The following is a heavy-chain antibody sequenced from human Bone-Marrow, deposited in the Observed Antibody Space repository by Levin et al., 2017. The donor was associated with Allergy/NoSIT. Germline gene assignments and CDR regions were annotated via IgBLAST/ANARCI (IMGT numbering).Heavy chain of an antibody. CDR1: GYSISSGSY. V-gene: IGHV4-38-2*01. CDR3: AMHKNYFDS. CDR2: VYHTGNT. Sequence: SQTLSLTCGVSGYSISSGSYWGWIRQPPGKGLEWIGSVYHTGNTYFNPSLKSRVTISVDTSKNQFSLRLSSVTAADTAVYYCAMHKNYFDSWGQGTLVTVSS. J-gene: IGHJ4*02.